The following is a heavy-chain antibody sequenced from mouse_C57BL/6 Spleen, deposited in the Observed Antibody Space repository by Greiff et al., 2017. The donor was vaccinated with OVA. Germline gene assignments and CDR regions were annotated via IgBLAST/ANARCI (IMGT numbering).Heavy chain of an antibody. V-gene: IGHV1-64*01. J-gene: IGHJ1*03. D-gene: IGHD2-5*01. CDR3: ARPGSNYWYFDV. Sequence: VQLQQPGAELVKPGASVKLSCKASGYTFTSYWMHWVKQRPGQGLEWIGMIHPNSGSTNYNEKFKSKATLTVDKSSSTAYMQLSSLTSEDSAVYYCARPGSNYWYFDVWGTGTTVTVSS. CDR1: GYTFTSYW. CDR2: IHPNSGST.